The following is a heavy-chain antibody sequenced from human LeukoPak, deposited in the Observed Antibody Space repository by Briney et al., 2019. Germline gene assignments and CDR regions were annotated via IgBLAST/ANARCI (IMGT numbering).Heavy chain of an antibody. CDR3: ARGGLYDLAYYGMDV. Sequence: PGGSLSLSCAASGFTFSSYAMHWVRQAPGKGLEWVAVISYDGSNKYYADSVKGRFTISRDNSKNTLYLQMNSLRAEDTAVYYCARGGLYDLAYYGMDVWGQGTTVTVSS. CDR1: GFTFSSYA. D-gene: IGHD3-3*01. V-gene: IGHV3-30-3*01. J-gene: IGHJ6*02. CDR2: ISYDGSNK.